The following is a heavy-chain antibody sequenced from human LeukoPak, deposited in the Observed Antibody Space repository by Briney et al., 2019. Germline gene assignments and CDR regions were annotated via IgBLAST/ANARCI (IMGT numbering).Heavy chain of an antibody. Sequence: PSETLSLTCTVSGGSISSYYWIWIRQPAGKGLEWIGRIYTSGSTNYNPSLKSRVTMSVDTSKNQVSLKLRSVTDADTAVYYCARGGRGKAVDFDFWGQGTLATVSS. J-gene: IGHJ4*02. CDR2: IYTSGST. V-gene: IGHV4-4*07. CDR1: GGSISSYY. CDR3: ARGGRGKAVDFDF. D-gene: IGHD6-19*01.